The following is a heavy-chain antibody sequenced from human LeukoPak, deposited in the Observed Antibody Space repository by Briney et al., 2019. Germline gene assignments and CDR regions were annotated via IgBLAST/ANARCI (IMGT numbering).Heavy chain of an antibody. V-gene: IGHV1-69*13. Sequence: SVKVSCKASGGTFSSYAISWVRQAPGQGLEWMGGIIPIFGTANYAQKFQGRVTITADESTSTAYMELSSLRSEDTAVYYCARKNNRNEHLDYWGQGTLVTVSS. D-gene: IGHD1-20*01. CDR1: GGTFSSYA. CDR3: ARKNNRNEHLDY. J-gene: IGHJ4*02. CDR2: IIPIFGTA.